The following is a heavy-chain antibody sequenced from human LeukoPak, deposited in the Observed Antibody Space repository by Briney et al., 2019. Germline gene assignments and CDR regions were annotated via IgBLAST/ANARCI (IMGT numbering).Heavy chain of an antibody. Sequence: GGSLRLSCAASGFIFSSSGMHWVRQTPGKGLEWVGIIWYDGSNKYYADSVNGRFTISRDNAKNTVYLQMKSLRVEDTAVYYCARDQGTSGGWPAVGRMGYFDYWGQGTLVTVSS. D-gene: IGHD6-19*01. J-gene: IGHJ4*02. V-gene: IGHV3-33*01. CDR2: IWYDGSNK. CDR3: ARDQGTSGGWPAVGRMGYFDY. CDR1: GFIFSSSG.